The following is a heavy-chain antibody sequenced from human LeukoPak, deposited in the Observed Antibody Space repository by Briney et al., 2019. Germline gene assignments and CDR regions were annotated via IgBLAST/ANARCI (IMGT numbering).Heavy chain of an antibody. Sequence: GRSLRLSCTGSEFTFRDHALSWVRQAPGKGLEWVGLIRNEAFRGTTEYAASVEGRFSIPRDNSKSIAYLQMNSLQTEDTAVYYCTRGGVVATIGYGMDVWGQGTTVTVSS. D-gene: IGHD5-12*01. J-gene: IGHJ6*02. CDR1: EFTFRDHA. CDR2: IRNEAFRGTT. CDR3: TRGGVVATIGYGMDV. V-gene: IGHV3-49*04.